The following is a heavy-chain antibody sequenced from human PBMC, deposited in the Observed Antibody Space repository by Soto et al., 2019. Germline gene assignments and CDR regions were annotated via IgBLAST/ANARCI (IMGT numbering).Heavy chain of an antibody. CDR2: IYSSGMP. J-gene: IGHJ4*02. D-gene: IGHD5-18*01. CDR3: ARERGGYGLFDS. Sequence: PSETLSLTCTVSGGSISNAAYSWSWIRQPPGKGLEWIGYIYSSGMPFYNPSLRSRVTISIDRSNDQFSLNLKSVTAADTAVYYCARERGGYGLFDSWGQGTLVTVS. V-gene: IGHV4-30-2*01. CDR1: GGSISNAAYS.